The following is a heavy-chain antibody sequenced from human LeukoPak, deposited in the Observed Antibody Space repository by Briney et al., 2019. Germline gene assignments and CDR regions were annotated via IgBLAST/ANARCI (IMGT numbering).Heavy chain of an antibody. CDR3: ARVGGSNAFDI. Sequence: GGSLRLSCAASGFTFSSYWVHWVRQAPGKGLVWVSPINSDGSSTSYADSVKGRFTISRDNAKNTLSLQMNSLRAEDTAVYYCARVGGSNAFDIWGRGTMVIVSS. CDR1: GFTFSSYW. J-gene: IGHJ3*02. V-gene: IGHV3-74*01. CDR2: INSDGSST. D-gene: IGHD3-16*01.